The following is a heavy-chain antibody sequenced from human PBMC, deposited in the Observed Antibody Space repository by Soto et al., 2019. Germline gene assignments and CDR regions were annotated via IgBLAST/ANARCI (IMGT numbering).Heavy chain of an antibody. CDR2: IIPIFGTA. D-gene: IGHD4-17*01. CDR3: ARRTVTDNYYYGMDV. V-gene: IGHV1-69*06. Sequence: SVEGSCTASSGTFSSYAISRLRQAPGQGLEWMGGIIPIFGTANYAQKFQGRVTITADKSTSTAYMELSSLRSEDTAVYYCARRTVTDNYYYGMDVWGQGATVTVSS. CDR1: SGTFSSYA. J-gene: IGHJ6*02.